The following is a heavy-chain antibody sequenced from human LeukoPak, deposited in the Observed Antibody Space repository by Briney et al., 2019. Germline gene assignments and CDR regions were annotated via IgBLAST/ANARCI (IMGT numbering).Heavy chain of an antibody. V-gene: IGHV3-53*01. D-gene: IGHD3-9*01. CDR3: AGSYYDILTGYYKSDY. CDR1: GFTVSSNY. J-gene: IGHJ4*02. Sequence: GGSLRLSCAASGFTVSSNYMSWVRQAPGKGLEWVSVIYSGGSTYYADSVKGRFTISRDNSKNTLYLQMNSLRAEDTAVYYCAGSYYDILTGYYKSDYWGQGTLVTVSS. CDR2: IYSGGST.